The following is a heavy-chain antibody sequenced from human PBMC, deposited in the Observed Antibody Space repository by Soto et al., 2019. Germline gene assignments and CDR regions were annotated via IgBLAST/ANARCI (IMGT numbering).Heavy chain of an antibody. Sequence: GGSLRLSCAASGFTFSSYWMHWVRQAPGKGPVWVSRINSDGSSTSYADSVKGRFTISRDNAKNTLYLQMNSLRAEDTAVYYCARDGSYDSSGYSYYGMDVWGQGTTVTVSS. CDR3: ARDGSYDSSGYSYYGMDV. CDR2: INSDGSST. J-gene: IGHJ6*02. CDR1: GFTFSSYW. V-gene: IGHV3-74*01. D-gene: IGHD3-22*01.